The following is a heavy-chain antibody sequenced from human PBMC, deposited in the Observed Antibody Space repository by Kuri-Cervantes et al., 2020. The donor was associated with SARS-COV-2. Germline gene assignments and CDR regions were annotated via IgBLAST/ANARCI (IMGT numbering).Heavy chain of an antibody. V-gene: IGHV4-4*07. J-gene: IGHJ6*03. D-gene: IGHD3-16*01. Sequence: ESLKISCTVSGGSISGYYWSWIRQPAGKGLEWIGRIYTSGSTNYNPSLKSRVIMSVDTSKNQFSLKLSSVTAADTAVYYCARGELGAYYYYMDVWGKGTTVTVSS. CDR2: IYTSGST. CDR3: ARGELGAYYYYMDV. CDR1: GGSISGYY.